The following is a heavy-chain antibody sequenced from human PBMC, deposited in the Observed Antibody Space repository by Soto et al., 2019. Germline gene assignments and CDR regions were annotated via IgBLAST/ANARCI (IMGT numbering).Heavy chain of an antibody. J-gene: IGHJ3*02. CDR1: GFTGSSNY. D-gene: IGHD3-22*01. CDR3: ARDLVGYYYDSSGPRAFDI. CDR2: IYSGGST. Sequence: PGGSLRLSCAASGFTGSSNYISWVRPAPGKGLEWVSVIYSGGSTYYADSVKGRSTISRDNSKNTLYLQMNSLRAEDTAVYYCARDLVGYYYDSSGPRAFDIWGQGTMVTVSS. V-gene: IGHV3-53*01.